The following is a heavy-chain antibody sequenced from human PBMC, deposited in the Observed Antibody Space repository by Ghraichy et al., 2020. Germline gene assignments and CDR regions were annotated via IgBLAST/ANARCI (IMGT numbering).Heavy chain of an antibody. CDR3: ARVVLQYCTGSSCPNFDS. D-gene: IGHD2-15*01. J-gene: IGHJ4*02. CDR1: GFTFSSYT. V-gene: IGHV3-21*01. CDR2: ISSSGSHI. Sequence: WGSLRLSCAASGFTFSSYTMNWVRQAPGKGLEWVSFISSSGSHIYYADPLKGRFTISRDNAKNSLYLQMNSLRAEDTAVYYCARVVLQYCTGSSCPNFDSWGQGTLVTVSS.